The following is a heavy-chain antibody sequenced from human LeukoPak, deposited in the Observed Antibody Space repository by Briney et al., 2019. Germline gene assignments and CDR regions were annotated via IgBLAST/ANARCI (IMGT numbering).Heavy chain of an antibody. V-gene: IGHV3-23*01. Sequence: GGSLRLSYAASGFTFSSYAMSWVRQAPGKGLEWVSAISGSGGSTYYADSVKGRFTISRDNSKNTLYLQMNSLRAEDAAVYYCAKGCRYCSGGSCQVYWYFDLWGRGTLVTVSS. CDR2: ISGSGGST. D-gene: IGHD2-15*01. CDR1: GFTFSSYA. J-gene: IGHJ2*01. CDR3: AKGCRYCSGGSCQVYWYFDL.